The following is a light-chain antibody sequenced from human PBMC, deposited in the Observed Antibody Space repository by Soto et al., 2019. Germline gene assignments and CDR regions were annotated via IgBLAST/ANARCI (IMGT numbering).Light chain of an antibody. V-gene: IGKV1-6*01. CDR1: QDIRND. CDR2: GTS. J-gene: IGKJ2*01. Sequence: AIQMTQSPSSLSASVGDRVTITCRASQDIRNDLGWYQQKPGKAPKLLIYGTSRLESGVPSRFSGSGSGTDFTLTISSLQPEDFATYHCLQDSHNPYTFGQGTKLEIK. CDR3: LQDSHNPYT.